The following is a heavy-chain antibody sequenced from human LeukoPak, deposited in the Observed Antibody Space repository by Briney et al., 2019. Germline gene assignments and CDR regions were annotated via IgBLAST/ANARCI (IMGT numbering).Heavy chain of an antibody. J-gene: IGHJ6*03. Sequence: GGSLRLSCAPSGFTFGSYWMIWVRQSPGQGLEWLSTISTYSSYIYYADSVKGRFTISRDNAQNSLYHQMNSLRAEDTVVYYCATSGGSETSYYYYYMEVWGKGTTVTVSS. CDR3: ATSGGSETSYYYYYMEV. D-gene: IGHD4-11*01. CDR1: GFTFGSYW. V-gene: IGHV3-21*03. CDR2: ISTYSSYI.